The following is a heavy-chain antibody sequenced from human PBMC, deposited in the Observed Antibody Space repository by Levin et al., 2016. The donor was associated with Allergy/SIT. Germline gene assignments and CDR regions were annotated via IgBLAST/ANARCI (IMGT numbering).Heavy chain of an antibody. V-gene: IGHV3-49*03. CDR3: ATHGHDFWSGYYTDYYYGMDV. CDR2: IRSKVYGGTT. Sequence: GGSLRLSCTYSGFTFGDYAMSWFRQAPGQGLEWVGYIRSKVYGGTTEYAASVQGRFTISRDDSENIAYLQMNTLKTEDTAVYYCATHGHDFWSGYYTDYYYGMDVWAQGTTVTVSS. CDR1: GFTFGDYA. J-gene: IGHJ6*02. D-gene: IGHD3-3*01.